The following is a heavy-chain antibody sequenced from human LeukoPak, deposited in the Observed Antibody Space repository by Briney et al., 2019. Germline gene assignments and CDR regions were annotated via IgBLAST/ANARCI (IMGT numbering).Heavy chain of an antibody. D-gene: IGHD3-3*01. CDR3: ATDDLPNYRSALYDFFDY. Sequence: GGSLRLSCAASGFTFITAWMAWVRQAPGKGLGWVGRIKSKANGGTTDYAAPVKGRFTISRDDSKNTLYLQMNSLKTEDTAVYYCATDDLPNYRSALYDFFDYWGQGTLVTVSS. CDR2: IKSKANGGTT. V-gene: IGHV3-15*01. CDR1: GFTFITAW. J-gene: IGHJ4*02.